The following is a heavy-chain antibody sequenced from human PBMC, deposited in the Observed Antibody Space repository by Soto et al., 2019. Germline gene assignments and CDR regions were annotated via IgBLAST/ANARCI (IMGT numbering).Heavy chain of an antibody. Sequence: GGSLRLSCAASGFTFSSYAMSWVRQAPGKGLEWVSAISGSGGSTYYADSVKGRFTISRDNSKNTLYLQMNSLRAEDTAVYYCAKEDKMITFGGVIVMGLRAFDIWGQGTMVTVSS. D-gene: IGHD3-16*02. V-gene: IGHV3-23*01. CDR3: AKEDKMITFGGVIVMGLRAFDI. J-gene: IGHJ3*02. CDR1: GFTFSSYA. CDR2: ISGSGGST.